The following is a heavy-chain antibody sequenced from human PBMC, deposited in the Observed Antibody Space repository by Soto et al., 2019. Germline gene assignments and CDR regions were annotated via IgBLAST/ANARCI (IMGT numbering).Heavy chain of an antibody. Sequence: GGSLRLSCAASGFTFSDYYMSWIRQAPGKGLEWLSHISPKSTYRNYADSVKGRFTISRDNTKSSLFLQMNSLGVEDTAVYYCTRGGGGGLFEHWGQGVLVTVSS. V-gene: IGHV3-11*06. CDR1: GFTFSDYY. J-gene: IGHJ4*02. CDR3: TRGGGGGLFEH. CDR2: ISPKSTYR. D-gene: IGHD2-21*01.